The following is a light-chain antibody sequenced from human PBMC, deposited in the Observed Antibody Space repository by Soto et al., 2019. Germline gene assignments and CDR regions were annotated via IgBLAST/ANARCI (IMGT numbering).Light chain of an antibody. CDR1: QSVSSSY. Sequence: EIVLTQSPGTLSLSPGERATLSCRASQSVSSSYLAWYQQKPGQAPRLLIYGASSRATGIPDRFRGSGSGTDFTLTISRLEPDDVAVYYCQQYGSSPPQTFGQETTLEIK. CDR3: QQYGSSPPQT. CDR2: GAS. V-gene: IGKV3-20*01. J-gene: IGKJ2*01.